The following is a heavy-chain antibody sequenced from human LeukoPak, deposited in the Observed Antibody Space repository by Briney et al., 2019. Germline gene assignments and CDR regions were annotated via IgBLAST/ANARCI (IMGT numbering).Heavy chain of an antibody. Sequence: SETLSLTCTVSGYSISSGYYWGWIRQPPGKGLEWIGSIYHSGYTYYNPSLKSRVTISVDTSRNQFSLKLSSVTAADTAVYYCARDLLFWGSGTPFDYWGQGTLVTVSS. CDR3: ARDLLFWGSGTPFDY. D-gene: IGHD3-10*01. J-gene: IGHJ4*02. V-gene: IGHV4-38-2*02. CDR1: GYSISSGYY. CDR2: IYHSGYT.